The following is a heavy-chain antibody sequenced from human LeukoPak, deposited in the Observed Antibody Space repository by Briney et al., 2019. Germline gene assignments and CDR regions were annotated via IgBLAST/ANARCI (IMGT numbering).Heavy chain of an antibody. CDR2: ISSSSSTI. J-gene: IGHJ4*02. D-gene: IGHD6-13*01. CDR3: ARDGDSSTFDY. V-gene: IGHV3-48*04. CDR1: GFTFSSYS. Sequence: PGGSLRLSCAASGFTFSSYSMNWVRQAPGKGLEWVSYISSSSSTIYYADSVKGRFTISRDNAKNSLYLQMNSLRAEDTAVYYCARDGDSSTFDYWGQGTLVTVSS.